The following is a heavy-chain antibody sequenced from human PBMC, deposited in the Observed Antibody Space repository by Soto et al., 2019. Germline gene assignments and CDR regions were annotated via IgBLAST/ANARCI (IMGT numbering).Heavy chain of an antibody. CDR1: GGSISSSSYY. CDR2: IYYSGST. J-gene: IGHJ4*02. D-gene: IGHD5-12*01. V-gene: IGHV4-39*01. Sequence: QLQLQESGPGLVKPSETLSLTCTVSGGSISSSSYYWGWIRQPPGKGLEWIGGIYYSGSTYYNPSLENRVTISVDTSKNQFSLKLSSVTDADTAVYYCATQDHPQRRRFSWRRLHYFDYWGQGTLVTVSS. CDR3: ATQDHPQRRRFSWRRLHYFDY.